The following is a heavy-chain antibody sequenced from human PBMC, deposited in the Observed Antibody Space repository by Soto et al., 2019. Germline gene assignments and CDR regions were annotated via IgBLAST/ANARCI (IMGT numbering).Heavy chain of an antibody. Sequence: GYLRLSSAAAGFTCRDYEMNWVSQAPGKGPEWVSYIGASGSLIYYADSVRGRFTVSRDNVKNSLYLKMNSLRVEATAVYYCAREEVNCGGDCFIHWGQGT. J-gene: IGHJ4*02. CDR1: GFTCRDYE. CDR3: AREEVNCGGDCFIH. CDR2: IGASGSLI. V-gene: IGHV3-48*03. D-gene: IGHD2-21*02.